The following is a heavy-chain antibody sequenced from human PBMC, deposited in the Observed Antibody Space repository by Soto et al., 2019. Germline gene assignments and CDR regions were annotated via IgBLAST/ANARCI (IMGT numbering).Heavy chain of an antibody. CDR3: ARDLVFWSGYLYYYYGMDV. J-gene: IGHJ6*02. V-gene: IGHV4-61*01. CDR1: GGSVSSGSYY. Sequence: GTLSLTCTVSGGSVSSGSYYGSWIRQPPGKGLEWIGYIYYSGSTNYNPSLKSRVTISVDTSKNQFSLKLSSVTAADTAVYYCARDLVFWSGYLYYYYGMDVWGQGTTVTVSS. D-gene: IGHD3-3*01. CDR2: IYYSGST.